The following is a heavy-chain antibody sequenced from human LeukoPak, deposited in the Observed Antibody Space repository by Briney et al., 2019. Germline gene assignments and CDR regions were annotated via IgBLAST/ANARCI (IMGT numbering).Heavy chain of an antibody. V-gene: IGHV4-31*03. CDR3: ARAIRGRMIVVPVDTRFDP. J-gene: IGHJ5*02. CDR1: GGSISSGDYY. D-gene: IGHD3-22*01. CDR2: TFYSGST. Sequence: SETLSLTCTVSGGSISSGDYYWSWIRQHPEKGLEWIGYTFYSGSTYYNPSLKSRVTISVDTSKNQFSLKLGSVTAADTAVYYCARAIRGRMIVVPVDTRFDPWGQGTLVTVSS.